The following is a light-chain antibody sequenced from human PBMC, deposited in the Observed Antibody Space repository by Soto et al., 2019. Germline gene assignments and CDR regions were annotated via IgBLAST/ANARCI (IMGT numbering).Light chain of an antibody. CDR2: EVS. J-gene: IGLJ3*02. Sequence: QSALTQPASVSGSPGQSITLTCIGTSSDVSGYGFVSWYQHHPGKAPKFIVYEVSDRPSGISYRFSGSKSGNTASLTISGLQPEDEADYYCSSYTNSNTLVVFGGGTKLTVL. CDR3: SSYTNSNTLVV. CDR1: SSDVSGYGF. V-gene: IGLV2-14*01.